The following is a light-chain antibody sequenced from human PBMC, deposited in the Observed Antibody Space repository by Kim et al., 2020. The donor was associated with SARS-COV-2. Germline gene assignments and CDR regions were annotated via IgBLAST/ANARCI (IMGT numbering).Light chain of an antibody. Sequence: QSALTQPASVSGSPGQSITISCTGSSSDLSHFTCVSWYQQHPGKVPKLIIYDIVRRPSGVSDRFSASRTGNTASLTISGLQAEDEADYYCASLTSSVTYVFGTGTKVTVL. CDR2: DIV. V-gene: IGLV2-14*03. CDR1: SSDLSHFTC. CDR3: ASLTSSVTYV. J-gene: IGLJ1*01.